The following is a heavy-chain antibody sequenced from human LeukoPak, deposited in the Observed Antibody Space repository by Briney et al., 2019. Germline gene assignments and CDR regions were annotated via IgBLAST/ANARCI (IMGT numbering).Heavy chain of an antibody. CDR1: GGSISSYY. CDR3: ARVAVRGVPRKDYFDH. J-gene: IGHJ4*02. D-gene: IGHD3-10*01. CDR2: IYYSGST. Sequence: SETLSLTCTVSGGSISSYYWSWIRQPPGKGLEWIGYIYYSGSTNYNPSLKSRVTISVDTSKNQFSLKLSSVTAADTAVYYCARVAVRGVPRKDYFDHWGQGTLVTVSS. V-gene: IGHV4-59*01.